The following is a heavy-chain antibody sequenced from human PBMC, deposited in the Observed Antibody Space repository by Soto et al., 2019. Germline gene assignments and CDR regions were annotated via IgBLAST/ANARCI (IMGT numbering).Heavy chain of an antibody. CDR2: IKPGTSDI. Sequence: GESLKISFKGVGYKFGSALICWVRQMPVKGLEWMGIIKPGTSDIRYSPSCRGHVTISADEAVSTAYLQWSSLKASDTAMYYCARKLSQICDSWGQGTLVTVSS. CDR1: GYKFGSAL. V-gene: IGHV5-51*01. CDR3: ARKLSQICDS. J-gene: IGHJ4*02.